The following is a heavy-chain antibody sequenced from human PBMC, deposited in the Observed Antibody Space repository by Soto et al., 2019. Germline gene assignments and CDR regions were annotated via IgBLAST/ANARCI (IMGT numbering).Heavy chain of an antibody. CDR2: IRSRRNSYAT. J-gene: IGHJ4*02. CDR1: GFSLSDCD. V-gene: IGHV3-73*01. CDR3: TRQGPRDGYNWGFDY. D-gene: IGHD5-12*01. Sequence: GGSLRLSGAASGFSLSDCDMHWVRQASGKGLEWVGRIRSRRNSYATEFAASVKGRFTISRDDSKNMVYLQMNTLKSEDKAVYYCTRQGPRDGYNWGFDYWGQGA.